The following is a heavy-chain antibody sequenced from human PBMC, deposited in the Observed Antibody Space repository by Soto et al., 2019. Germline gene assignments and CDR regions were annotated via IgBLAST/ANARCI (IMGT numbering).Heavy chain of an antibody. J-gene: IGHJ6*02. Sequence: ASVKVSCKASGGTFSSYAISWVLQAPGQGLEWMGWIIPIFGTANYAQKFQGRVTITADKSTSTAYMELSSLRSEDTAVYYCARKPSGYYYDSSGYFNSYYYGMDVWGQGTTVTVSS. CDR1: GGTFSSYA. D-gene: IGHD3-22*01. V-gene: IGHV1-69*06. CDR3: ARKPSGYYYDSSGYFNSYYYGMDV. CDR2: IIPIFGTA.